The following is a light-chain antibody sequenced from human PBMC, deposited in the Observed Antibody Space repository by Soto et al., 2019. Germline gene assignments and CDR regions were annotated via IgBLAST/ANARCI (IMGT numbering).Light chain of an antibody. V-gene: IGLV1-51*02. CDR2: ENN. Sequence: QSVLTQPPSVSAAPGQKVTISCSGSSSNIGNNYESWYQQLPGTAPKLLIYENNKRPSGIPDRFSGSKSGTSATLGITGLQTGDEADYYCGTWDSSLSAAVFGGGTQLTVL. CDR1: SSNIGNNY. J-gene: IGLJ7*01. CDR3: GTWDSSLSAAV.